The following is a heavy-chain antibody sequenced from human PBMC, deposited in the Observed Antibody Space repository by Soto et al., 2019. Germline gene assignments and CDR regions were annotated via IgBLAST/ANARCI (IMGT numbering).Heavy chain of an antibody. J-gene: IGHJ3*02. CDR2: IHSDGSST. CDR3: ARGDYYDVSGPFSDAFDI. Sequence: GGSLRLSCAASGFTFSYYWMHWVRQAPGQGLVWVSRIHSDGSSTTYADSVKGRFTISRDNAKNTLYLQMNSLRIEDTAMYYCARGDYYDVSGPFSDAFDIWGQGTMVTVSS. CDR1: GFTFSYYW. V-gene: IGHV3-74*01. D-gene: IGHD3-22*01.